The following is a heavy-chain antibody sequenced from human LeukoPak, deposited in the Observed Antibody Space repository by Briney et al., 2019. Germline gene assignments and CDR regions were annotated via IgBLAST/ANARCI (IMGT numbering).Heavy chain of an antibody. D-gene: IGHD3-10*01. Sequence: PGGSLRLSCAASGFTFSSYWMTWVRQAPGKGLEWVANIKQDGSEKYYVDSVKGRFTISRDNAKSSLYLQMNSLRAEDTAVYYCALTYYYGSVSPPKDYWGQGTLVTVSS. CDR3: ALTYYYGSVSPPKDY. J-gene: IGHJ4*02. V-gene: IGHV3-7*01. CDR2: IKQDGSEK. CDR1: GFTFSSYW.